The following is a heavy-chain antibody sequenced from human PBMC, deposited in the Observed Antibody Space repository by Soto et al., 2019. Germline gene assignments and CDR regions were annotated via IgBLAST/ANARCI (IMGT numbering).Heavy chain of an antibody. V-gene: IGHV3-48*02. CDR3: ATSGYYRFDY. CDR1: GFTFCTYS. Sequence: GGSLRLLCAASGFTFCTYSRNWVRQAPGMGLEWISYITGGSSTIYYADSVKDRFTISRDNAKNSLFLQMNSLRDEDTAVYYCATSGYYRFDYWGQGTLVTVYS. CDR2: ITGGSSTI. D-gene: IGHD4-4*01. J-gene: IGHJ4*02.